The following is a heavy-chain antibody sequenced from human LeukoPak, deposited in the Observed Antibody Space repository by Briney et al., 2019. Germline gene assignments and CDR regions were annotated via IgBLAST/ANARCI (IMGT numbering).Heavy chain of an antibody. CDR2: ISGSGGST. D-gene: IGHD4-17*01. J-gene: IGHJ4*02. Sequence: GGSLRLSCAASGFTFSSYAMSWVRQAPGKGLEWVSAISGSGGSTYYADSVKGRFTISRDNSKNTLYLQMNSLRAEDTAVYYCAKGRAPYGVKYYFDYWGQGTLVTVSS. CDR3: AKGRAPYGVKYYFDY. CDR1: GFTFSSYA. V-gene: IGHV3-23*01.